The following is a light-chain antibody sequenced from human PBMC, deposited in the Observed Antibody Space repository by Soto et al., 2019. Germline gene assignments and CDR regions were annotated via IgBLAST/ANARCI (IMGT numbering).Light chain of an antibody. CDR1: SRDIGYYDY. J-gene: IGLJ1*01. CDR3: SSFADSSVRDYV. CDR2: DVS. V-gene: IGLV2-14*03. Sequence: QPVLTQPASVSGSPGQSITISCTGTSRDIGYYDYVSWYQQHPGGVPKLLIYDVSSRPSGVSSRFSGSKSGNTASLTISGLQNDDEAEYYCSSFADSSVRDYVFGGGTKLTVL.